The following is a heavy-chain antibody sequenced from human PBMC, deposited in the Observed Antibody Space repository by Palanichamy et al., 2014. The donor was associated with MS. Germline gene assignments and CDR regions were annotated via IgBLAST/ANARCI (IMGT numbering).Heavy chain of an antibody. CDR1: GFTFGDYA. CDR3: TRHLRHGLLRDYYYGMDV. Sequence: EVQLVEVWGRLGTARRSLRLSCTASGFTFGDYAMSWFRQAPGKGLEWVGFIRSKTYGGTTEYAASVKGRFIISRDDSKSVAYLQMNSLKIEDTGVHYCTRHLRHGLLRDYYYGMDVWGQGTTVTVSS. J-gene: IGHJ6*02. D-gene: IGHD2-21*01. CDR2: IRSKTYGGTT. V-gene: IGHV3-49*03.